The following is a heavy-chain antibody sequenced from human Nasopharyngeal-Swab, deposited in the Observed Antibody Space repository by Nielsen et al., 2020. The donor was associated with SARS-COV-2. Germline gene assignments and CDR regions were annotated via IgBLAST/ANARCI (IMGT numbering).Heavy chain of an antibody. D-gene: IGHD2-8*01. CDR2: INTNTGNP. CDR3: ARPNMTTNYGMDV. V-gene: IGHV7-4-1*02. Sequence: WVRQAPGQGLEWMGWINTNTGNPTYAQGFTGRFVFSLDTSVSTAYLQISSLEAEDTAAYYCARPNMTTNYGMDVWGQGTAVTVSS. J-gene: IGHJ6*02.